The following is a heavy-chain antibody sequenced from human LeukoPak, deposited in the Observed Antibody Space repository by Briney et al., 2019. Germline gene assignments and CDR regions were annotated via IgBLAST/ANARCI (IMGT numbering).Heavy chain of an antibody. CDR2: IYTSGST. D-gene: IGHD3-22*01. CDR3: ARENFYYDSSGYYYYYYYMDV. CDR1: GGSISSGSYY. Sequence: SETLSLTCTVSGGSISSGSYYWSWIRQPAGKGLEWIGRIYTSGSTNHNPSLKSRVTISVDTSKNQFSLKLSSVTAADTAVYYCARENFYYDSSGYYYYYYYMDVWGKGTTVTISS. J-gene: IGHJ6*03. V-gene: IGHV4-61*02.